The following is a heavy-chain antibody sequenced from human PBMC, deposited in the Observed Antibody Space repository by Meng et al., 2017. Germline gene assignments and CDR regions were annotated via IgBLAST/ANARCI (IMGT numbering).Heavy chain of an antibody. CDR2: INHKGST. Sequence: QVQLQQWGAGLLKPSETLSLPCAVYGGSFSGYYWSWIRQPRGKGLEWIGEINHKGSTNYNPSLKSRVTISVDTSKNQFSLKLSSVTAAETAVYYCAREISGGKNWFDPWGQGTLVTVSS. CDR3: AREISGGKNWFDP. J-gene: IGHJ5*02. CDR1: GGSFSGYY. V-gene: IGHV4-34*01. D-gene: IGHD2-15*01.